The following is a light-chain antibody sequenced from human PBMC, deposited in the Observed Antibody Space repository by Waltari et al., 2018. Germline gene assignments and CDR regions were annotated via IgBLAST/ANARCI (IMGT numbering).Light chain of an antibody. V-gene: IGKV1-27*01. CDR1: QGISNY. J-gene: IGKJ2*02. Sequence: IHITQSPSSLSPSLPDSVTITWRASQGISNYLAWEQQKPGKVPQLLIYDASTLQSGVPSRFSGGGSGTDFTLTISSLRPEDVATYYCQKYTSAPGTFGQGTKLEIK. CDR3: QKYTSAPGT. CDR2: DAS.